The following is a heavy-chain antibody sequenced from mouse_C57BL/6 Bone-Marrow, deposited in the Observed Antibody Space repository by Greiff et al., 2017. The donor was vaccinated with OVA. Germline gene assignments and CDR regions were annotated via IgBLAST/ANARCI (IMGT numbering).Heavy chain of an antibody. Sequence: DVKLVESGGGLVQPGGSLKLSCAASGFTFSDSYMYWVRQTPEKRLEWVAYISNGGGSTYYPDTVKGRFTISRDNAKNTLYLQMSRLKSEDTAMYYCARQVDYWGQGTSVTVSS. V-gene: IGHV5-12*01. CDR1: GFTFSDSY. J-gene: IGHJ4*01. CDR3: ARQVDY. CDR2: ISNGGGST.